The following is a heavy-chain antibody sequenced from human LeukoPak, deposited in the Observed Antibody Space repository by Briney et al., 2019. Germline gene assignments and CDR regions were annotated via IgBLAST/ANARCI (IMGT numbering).Heavy chain of an antibody. V-gene: IGHV3-7*01. CDR1: GFTFSSFW. CDR3: ATAPAAADSF. Sequence: GGSLRLSCAASGFTFSSFWLTWVRQAPGKGLEWVANIERGGSKKTYVDSVKGRFTISRDNAKNSLYLQMSSLRAEDTAVYYCATAPAAADSFWGQGTLVAVSA. CDR2: IERGGSKK. J-gene: IGHJ4*02. D-gene: IGHD6-13*01.